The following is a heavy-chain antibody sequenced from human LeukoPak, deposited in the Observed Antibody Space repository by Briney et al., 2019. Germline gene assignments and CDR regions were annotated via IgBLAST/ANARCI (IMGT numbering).Heavy chain of an antibody. V-gene: IGHV1-69*04. CDR3: ARDRGVASIYGDPPDY. CDR2: IIPILGIA. CDR1: GGTFSSYA. J-gene: IGHJ4*02. Sequence: SVKVSCKASGGTFSSYAISWVRQAPGQGLEWMGRIIPILGIANYAQKFQGRVTITADKSTSTAYMELSSLRSEDTAVYYCARDRGVASIYGDPPDYWGQGTLVTASS. D-gene: IGHD4-17*01.